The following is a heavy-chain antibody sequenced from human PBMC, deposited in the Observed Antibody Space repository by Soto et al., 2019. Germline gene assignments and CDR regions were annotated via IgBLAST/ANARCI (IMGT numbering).Heavy chain of an antibody. D-gene: IGHD6-6*01. CDR1: GGTFSSYA. Sequence: GASVKVSCKASGGTFSSYAISWVRQAPGQGLEWMGGIIPIFGTANYAQKFQGRVTITADESTSTAYMELSSLRSEDTAVYYCARVRGREQLVPVGWFDPWGQGTLVTVPQ. CDR2: IIPIFGTA. CDR3: ARVRGREQLVPVGWFDP. J-gene: IGHJ5*02. V-gene: IGHV1-69*13.